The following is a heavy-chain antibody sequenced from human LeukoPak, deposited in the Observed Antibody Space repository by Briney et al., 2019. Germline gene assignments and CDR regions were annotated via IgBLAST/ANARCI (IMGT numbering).Heavy chain of an antibody. D-gene: IGHD3-22*01. V-gene: IGHV4-59*12. J-gene: IGHJ4*02. CDR3: AREGYYDSSGPGW. Sequence: SETLSLTCTVSGGSISSYYWSWIRQPPGKGLEWIGYIYHSGSTYYNPSLKSRVTISVDRSKNQFSLKLSSVTAADTAVYYCAREGYYDSSGPGWWGQGTLVTVSS. CDR2: IYHSGST. CDR1: GGSISSYY.